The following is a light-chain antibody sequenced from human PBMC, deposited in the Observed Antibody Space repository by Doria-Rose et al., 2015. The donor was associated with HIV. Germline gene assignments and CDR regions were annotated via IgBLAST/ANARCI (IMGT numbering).Light chain of an antibody. CDR2: WAS. CDR3: QQYYDTPS. V-gene: IGKV4-1*01. Sequence: TQSPESLGMSLGERATLNCKSNQSLLYTSKNYLAWYQQKPGQSPKLLIYWASTRQYGVTARFSGSGSGTDFTLTISSLEAEDVAVYYCQQYYDTPSFGPGTTVDIK. CDR1: QSLLYTSKNY. J-gene: IGKJ3*01.